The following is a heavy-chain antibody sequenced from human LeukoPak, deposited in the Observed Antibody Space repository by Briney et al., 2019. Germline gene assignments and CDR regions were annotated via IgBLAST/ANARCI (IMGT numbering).Heavy chain of an antibody. J-gene: IGHJ4*02. CDR3: AREPPSLYYFDY. Sequence: SETLSLTCAVYGGSFSGYYWSWIRQPPGKGLEWIGEINHSGSTNYNPSLKSRVTISVDTSKNQFSLKLSSVTAADTAVYYCAREPPSLYYFDYWGQGTLVTVSS. CDR2: INHSGST. V-gene: IGHV4-34*01. CDR1: GGSFSGYY. D-gene: IGHD1-14*01.